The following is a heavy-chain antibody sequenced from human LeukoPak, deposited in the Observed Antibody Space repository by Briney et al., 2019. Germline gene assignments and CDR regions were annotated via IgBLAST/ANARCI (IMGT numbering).Heavy chain of an antibody. CDR1: GFTFSSNY. Sequence: GGSLRLSCAASGFTFSSNYMSRVRQAPGKGLEWVSVIYSGGSTYYADSVKGRFTISRDNPKNTLYLQMNSLRAEDTAVYYCAELGITMIGGVWGKGTTVTISS. CDR3: AELGITMIGGV. J-gene: IGHJ6*04. CDR2: IYSGGST. D-gene: IGHD3-10*02. V-gene: IGHV3-66*01.